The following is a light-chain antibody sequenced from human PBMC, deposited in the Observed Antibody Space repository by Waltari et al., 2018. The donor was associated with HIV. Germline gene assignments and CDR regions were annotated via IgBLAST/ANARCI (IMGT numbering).Light chain of an antibody. J-gene: IGLJ2*01. CDR3: SSYTTSRTVV. Sequence: QSALTQPASVSGSPGQSLTISCTGTSSDVGGYTYVSWYQQHPGKAPKLMVYDVTNRPSGVSNRFSGSKSGNTAFLTISGLQAEDEADYYCSSYTTSRTVVFGGGTKLTVL. V-gene: IGLV2-14*03. CDR1: SSDVGGYTY. CDR2: DVT.